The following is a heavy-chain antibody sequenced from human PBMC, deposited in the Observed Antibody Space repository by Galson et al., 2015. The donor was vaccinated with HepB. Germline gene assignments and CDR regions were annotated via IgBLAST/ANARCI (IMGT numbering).Heavy chain of an antibody. D-gene: IGHD4-17*01. V-gene: IGHV1-69*10. J-gene: IGHJ4*02. CDR1: GGAFDKYN. CDR3: ARSHHYDSSPFDA. Sequence: SVKVSCKASGGAFDKYNFNWVRQAPGQGLGWMGVIIPVLDITKYAQKFQGRVTITADTSKSTAYMELSSLRSDDTALYYCARSHHYDSSPFDAWGQGTLLTV. CDR2: IIPVLDIT.